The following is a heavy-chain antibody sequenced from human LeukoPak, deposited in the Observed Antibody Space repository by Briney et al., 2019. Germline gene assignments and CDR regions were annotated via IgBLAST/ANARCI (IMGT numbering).Heavy chain of an antibody. CDR1: GGSISSGGYY. CDR2: IYDSGT. J-gene: IGHJ4*02. CDR3: ARGPPPDFDY. V-gene: IGHV4-31*03. Sequence: PSETLSLTCTVSGGSISSGGYYWSWIRQHPGKGLEWIGYIYDSGTYYNPSLKSRVTISVDTSKNQFSLKVNSVTAADTVVYYCARGPPPDFDYWGRGTLVTVSS.